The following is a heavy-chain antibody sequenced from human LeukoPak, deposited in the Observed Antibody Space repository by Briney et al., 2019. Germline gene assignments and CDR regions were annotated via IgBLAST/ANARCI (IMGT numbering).Heavy chain of an antibody. CDR2: INPAGTST. Sequence: GGSLRLSCAASGFTFSHYTMNWVRQNPGKGLEWISSINPAGTSTYYADSVKGRFTISRDAAKNSLYLQMNSLRVEDTALYYCVRDFSGESGYGGYWGPGTLVTVSS. V-gene: IGHV3-21*01. CDR3: VRDFSGESGYGGY. D-gene: IGHD5-12*01. J-gene: IGHJ4*02. CDR1: GFTFSHYT.